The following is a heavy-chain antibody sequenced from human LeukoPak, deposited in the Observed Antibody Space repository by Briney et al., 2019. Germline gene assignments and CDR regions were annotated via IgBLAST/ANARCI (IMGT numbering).Heavy chain of an antibody. CDR1: GFTFSSSA. CDR2: ISGSGGST. D-gene: IGHD6-13*01. CDR3: AKGASSWYGAFDI. Sequence: GGSLRLSCAASGFTFSSSAMTWVRQAPAKGLEWVSAISGSGGSTYYADSVKGRFTISRDNSKNTLYLQMNSLRAEDTAVYYCAKGASSWYGAFDIWGQGTMVTVSS. V-gene: IGHV3-23*01. J-gene: IGHJ3*02.